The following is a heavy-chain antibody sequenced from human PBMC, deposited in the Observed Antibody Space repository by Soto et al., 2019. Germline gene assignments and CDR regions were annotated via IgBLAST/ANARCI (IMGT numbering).Heavy chain of an antibody. V-gene: IGHV4-59*01. J-gene: IGHJ4*02. D-gene: IGHD5-18*01. CDR2: IYSSGST. CDR3: ARDHPHSYGVYYFDY. Sequence: SETLSLTCTVSGGSISNYYWSWIRQVPGKGLEWIGYIYSSGSTHYNPSLQSRVTISADTSKNQVSLKVNSVTAADTAVYYCARDHPHSYGVYYFDYWGQGTPVTAPQ. CDR1: GGSISNYY.